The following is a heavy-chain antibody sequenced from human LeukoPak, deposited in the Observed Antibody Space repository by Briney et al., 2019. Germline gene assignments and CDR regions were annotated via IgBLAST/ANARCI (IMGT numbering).Heavy chain of an antibody. Sequence: PGGSLRLSCAASGFTFSDFYMGWVRQAPGKGLEWVANINKDGSEEKYVDSVKGRFTISRDNAKNSLYLQMSSLRADDTAVYYCARWPHCQDFWGRGTRVTVSS. CDR2: INKDGSEE. CDR3: ARWPHCQDF. CDR1: GFTFSDFY. V-gene: IGHV3-7*03. J-gene: IGHJ4*02.